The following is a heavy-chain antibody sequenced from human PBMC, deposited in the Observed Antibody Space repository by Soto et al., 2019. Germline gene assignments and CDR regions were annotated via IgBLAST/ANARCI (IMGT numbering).Heavy chain of an antibody. CDR3: ARERSWLRYPDSVDDAFDI. J-gene: IGHJ3*02. Sequence: PGGSLRLSCAASGFTVSSNYMSWVRQAPGKGLEWVSVIYSGGSTYYADSVKGRFTISRHNSKNTLYLQMNSLRAEDTAVYYCARERSWLRYPDSVDDAFDIWGQGTMVTVSS. CDR1: GFTVSSNY. V-gene: IGHV3-53*04. D-gene: IGHD5-12*01. CDR2: IYSGGST.